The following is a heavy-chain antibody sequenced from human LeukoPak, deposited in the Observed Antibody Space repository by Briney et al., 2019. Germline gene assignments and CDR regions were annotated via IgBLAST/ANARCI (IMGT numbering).Heavy chain of an antibody. J-gene: IGHJ5*02. V-gene: IGHV3-23*01. CDR1: GFTFSSYG. Sequence: PGGSLRLSCAASGFTFSSYGMSWVRQAPGKGLEWVSAISGSGGSTYYADSVKGRFTISRDNSKNTLYLQMNSLRAEDTAVYYCAKSIVVVHTSAWFDPWGQGTLVTVSS. CDR3: AKSIVVVHTSAWFDP. D-gene: IGHD3-22*01. CDR2: ISGSGGST.